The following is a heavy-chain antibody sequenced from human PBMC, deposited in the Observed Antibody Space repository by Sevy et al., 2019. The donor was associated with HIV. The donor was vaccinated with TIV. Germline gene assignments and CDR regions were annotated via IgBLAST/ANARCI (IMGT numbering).Heavy chain of an antibody. V-gene: IGHV4-34*01. CDR1: GGSFSGYY. CDR2: INHSGST. D-gene: IGHD2-21*02. J-gene: IGHJ4*02. CDR3: ARENCGGDCSTYYFDY. Sequence: SETLSLTCAVYGGSFSGYYWSWIRQPPGKGLEWIGEINHSGSTNYNPSLKSRVTISVDTSKNQFSLKLSSVTAADTAVYYCARENCGGDCSTYYFDYWGQGTLVTVSS.